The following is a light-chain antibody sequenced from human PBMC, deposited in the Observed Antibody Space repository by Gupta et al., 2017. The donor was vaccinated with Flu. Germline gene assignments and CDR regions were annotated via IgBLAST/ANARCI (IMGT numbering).Light chain of an antibody. J-gene: IGKJ4*01. Sequence: GTLSLSPGERATLSCRASQSVSNNYLAWYQQKPGQAPRLLIYTASSRATGIPDRFSGSGSGTDFTLTISRLEPEDFAVYYCQQYGRSPRTFGGGTKVEIK. CDR1: QSVSNNY. CDR3: QQYGRSPRT. CDR2: TAS. V-gene: IGKV3-20*01.